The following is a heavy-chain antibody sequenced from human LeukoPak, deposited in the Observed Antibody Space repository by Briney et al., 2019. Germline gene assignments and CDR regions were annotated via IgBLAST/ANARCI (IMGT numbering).Heavy chain of an antibody. J-gene: IGHJ4*02. Sequence: SETLSLTCTVSGGSISSSSYYWGWIRQPPGKGLEWIGSIYYSGSTYYNPSLKSRVTISVDTPKNQFSLKLSSVTAADTAVYYCARLSRGDRIDYWGQGTLVTVSS. CDR2: IYYSGST. CDR3: ARLSRGDRIDY. V-gene: IGHV4-39*07. CDR1: GGSISSSSYY. D-gene: IGHD2-21*01.